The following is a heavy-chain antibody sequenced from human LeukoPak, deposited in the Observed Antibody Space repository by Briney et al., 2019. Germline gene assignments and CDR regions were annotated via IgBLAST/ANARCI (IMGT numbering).Heavy chain of an antibody. CDR2: FYYSGST. CDR3: ARGGYVWGSYRQTYYFDY. D-gene: IGHD3-16*02. CDR1: GGSISRGGYS. J-gene: IGHJ4*02. V-gene: IGHV4-61*08. Sequence: PSETLSLTCAVSGGSISRGGYSWSWIRQPPGKGLEWIGYFYYSGSTNYNPSLKSRVTISVDTSKNQFSLKLNSVTATDTAVYYCARGGYVWGSYRQTYYFDYWGQGTLVTVSS.